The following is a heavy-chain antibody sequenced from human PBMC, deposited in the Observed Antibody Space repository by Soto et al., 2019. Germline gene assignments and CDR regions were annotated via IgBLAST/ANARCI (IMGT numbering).Heavy chain of an antibody. CDR2: INHSGST. Sequence: XETLSLTCTVYGLSFSGYYWSWIRQPPGKGLDWIGEINHSGSTNYNPSLKSRVTISVDTSKNQFSLKLSSVTAADTAVYYCARGFVLSSYGSRANFYYYYGMDVWGQGTTVTVSS. J-gene: IGHJ6*02. V-gene: IGHV4-34*01. D-gene: IGHD5-18*01. CDR1: GLSFSGYY. CDR3: ARGFVLSSYGSRANFYYYYGMDV.